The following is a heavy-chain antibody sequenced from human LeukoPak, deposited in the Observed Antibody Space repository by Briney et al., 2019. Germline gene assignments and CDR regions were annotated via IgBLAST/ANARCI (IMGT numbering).Heavy chain of an antibody. Sequence: PGGSLRLPCAASGFTFSSYAMNWVRQAPGKGLEWVSAIGTAGDTYYTGSVKGRFTISRENAKNSLYLQMNSLRAGDTAVYYCARVAKERVGGVYYFDYWGQGTLVTVSS. CDR2: IGTAGDT. V-gene: IGHV3-13*01. CDR3: ARVAKERVGGVYYFDY. D-gene: IGHD1-1*01. J-gene: IGHJ4*02. CDR1: GFTFSSYA.